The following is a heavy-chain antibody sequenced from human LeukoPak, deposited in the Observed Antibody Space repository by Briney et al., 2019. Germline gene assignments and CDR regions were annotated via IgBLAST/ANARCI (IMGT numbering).Heavy chain of an antibody. D-gene: IGHD5-18*01. J-gene: IGHJ3*01. CDR1: GGSISSGSYY. CDR2: IYTSGST. CDR3: ARYNYGYDALDF. V-gene: IGHV4-61*02. Sequence: PSQTLSLTCTVSGGSISSGSYYWSWIRQPAGKGLEWIGRIYTSGSTNYNPSLKSRVTISVDTSKNQFSLKLSSVTAADTAVYYCARYNYGYDALDFWGQGTMVTVSS.